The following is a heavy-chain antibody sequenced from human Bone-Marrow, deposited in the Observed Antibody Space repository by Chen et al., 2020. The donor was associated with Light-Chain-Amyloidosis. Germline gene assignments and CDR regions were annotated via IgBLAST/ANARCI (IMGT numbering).Heavy chain of an antibody. CDR2: IYHSGGF. CDR1: GGSISSGGYY. V-gene: IGHV4-31*03. J-gene: IGHJ5*02. D-gene: IGHD3-10*02. Sequence: QVQLQESGPGLAKPSQTLSLSCPVPGGSISSGGYYWSWLRQHPGKGLEWIGFIYHSGGFTYYPSLRSRLTISVDTSRNQFSLKLSSVTAADTAVYYCARGPNVGFDPWGQGTLVTVSS. CDR3: ARGPNVGFDP.